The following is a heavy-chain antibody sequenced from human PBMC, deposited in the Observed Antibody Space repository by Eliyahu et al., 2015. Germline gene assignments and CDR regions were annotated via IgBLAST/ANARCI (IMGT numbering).Heavy chain of an antibody. CDR1: GFPFSSYA. V-gene: IGHV3-23*04. CDR2: ITDSGGDT. CDR3: AKGSAASRPYYFDY. J-gene: IGHJ4*02. D-gene: IGHD2-21*01. Sequence: DVQLVXAGGAFVQPGGSXXLSXXXSGFPFSSYAMSWVRQAPGKGVEWVTAITDSGGDTFHADSVKGRFTISRDNSKNTLFLQMNSLRAEDTAVYYCAKGSAASRPYYFDYWGQGALVTVSS.